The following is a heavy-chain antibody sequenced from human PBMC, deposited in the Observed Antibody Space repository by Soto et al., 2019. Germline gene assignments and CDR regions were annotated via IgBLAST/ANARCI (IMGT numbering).Heavy chain of an antibody. V-gene: IGHV3-21*01. CDR3: ARDGINAFDY. Sequence: EVQLLESGGGLVQPGGSLRLSCAASGFTFSSYAMSWVRQAPGKGLEWVSAISSSSSYIYYADSVKGRFTISRDNAKNSLYLQMNSLRAEDTAVYYCARDGINAFDYWGQGTLVTVSS. CDR2: ISSSSSYI. J-gene: IGHJ4*02. CDR1: GFTFSSYA.